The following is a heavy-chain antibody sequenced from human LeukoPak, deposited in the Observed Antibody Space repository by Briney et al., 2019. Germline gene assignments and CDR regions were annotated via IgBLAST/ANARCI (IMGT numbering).Heavy chain of an antibody. Sequence: PGGSLRLSCAASGFTFSHAWMSWVRQAPGKGREWVGRIKNKGDGGTTDYGAPVKGRFTVSRDDSKNTLYLQMSSLQTEDTAVYYCTAGRSFDWLLVTPSWDYWGQGTLVTVSS. D-gene: IGHD3-9*01. J-gene: IGHJ4*02. V-gene: IGHV3-15*01. CDR2: IKNKGDGGTT. CDR1: GFTFSHAW. CDR3: TAGRSFDWLLVTPSWDY.